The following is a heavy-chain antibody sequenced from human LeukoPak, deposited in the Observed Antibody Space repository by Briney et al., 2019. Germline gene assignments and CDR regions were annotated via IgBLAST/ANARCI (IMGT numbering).Heavy chain of an antibody. CDR3: ARDFIGGSYGY. CDR1: GYIFSSYD. CDR2: MNPNTGNT. J-gene: IGHJ4*02. V-gene: IGHV1-8*01. D-gene: IGHD1-26*01. Sequence: ASVKVSCKASGYIFSSYDINWLRQASGQGLEWMGWMNPNTGNTGYAQKFRGRVTMTRNTSISTAYMELSSLRSEDTAVYYCARDFIGGSYGYWGQGTLVTVSS.